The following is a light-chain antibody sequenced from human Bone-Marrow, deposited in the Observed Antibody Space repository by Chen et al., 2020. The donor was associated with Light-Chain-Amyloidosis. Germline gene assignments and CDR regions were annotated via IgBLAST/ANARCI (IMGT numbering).Light chain of an antibody. Sequence: EIVLTQSPGTLSLSPGEGANLSCRASQTISSNYLTWYQQKFGQAPRLIIFCSSSRATGIPDRYIGSGSGTDFTLTINRLAPEGLARYYCQQYRTSPHTFGGGTKVEIK. CDR1: QTISSNY. CDR2: CSS. J-gene: IGKJ4*01. V-gene: IGKV3-20*01. CDR3: QQYRTSPHT.